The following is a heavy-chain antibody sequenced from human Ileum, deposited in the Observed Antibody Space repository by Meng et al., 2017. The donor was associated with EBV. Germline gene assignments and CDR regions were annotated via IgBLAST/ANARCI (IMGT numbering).Heavy chain of an antibody. Sequence: QLQLGGSVPALVNSSGPLFLPGGVSCNSMTNNNWWTWVRQPPGKGLEWIGEIYHSGSTNYNPSLQSRATISVDMSKKQFSLKLRSVTAADTAVYYCARTGVGLAFDYWGLGTLVTVSS. D-gene: IGHD2-8*01. V-gene: IGHV4-4*02. CDR3: ARTGVGLAFDY. J-gene: IGHJ4*02. CDR1: CNSMTNNNW. CDR2: IYHSGST.